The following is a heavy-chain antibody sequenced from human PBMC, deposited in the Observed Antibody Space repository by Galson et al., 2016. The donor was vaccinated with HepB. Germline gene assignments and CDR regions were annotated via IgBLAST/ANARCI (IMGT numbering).Heavy chain of an antibody. CDR2: FDPEDGET. Sequence: SVKVSCKVSGNSLAELFIHWVRLAPGKGLEWMGGFDPEDGETTYAQKFQGRVSMTEDTSTDTGYMELSSLRYDDTAVYYCATVGSYTTSSPYYYYYSGMDVWGKGTTVTVSS. D-gene: IGHD3-10*01. V-gene: IGHV1-24*01. CDR3: ATVGSYTTSSPYYYYYSGMDV. CDR1: GNSLAELF. J-gene: IGHJ6*04.